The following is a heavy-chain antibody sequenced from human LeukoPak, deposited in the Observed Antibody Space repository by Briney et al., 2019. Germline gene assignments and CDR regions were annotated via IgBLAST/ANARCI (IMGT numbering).Heavy chain of an antibody. V-gene: IGHV3-30-3*01. J-gene: IGHJ4*02. Sequence: GGSLRLSCAASGFTFSSYAMHWVRQAPGKGLEWVAVISYDGSNKYYADSVKGRFTIPRDNSKNTLYLQMNSLRAEDTAVYYCARAQLRFHYFDYWGQGTLVTVSS. D-gene: IGHD3-3*01. CDR3: ARAQLRFHYFDY. CDR1: GFTFSSYA. CDR2: ISYDGSNK.